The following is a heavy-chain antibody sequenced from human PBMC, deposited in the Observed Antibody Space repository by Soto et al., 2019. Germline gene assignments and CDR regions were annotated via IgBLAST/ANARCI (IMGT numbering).Heavy chain of an antibody. CDR1: GFTFSSYG. CDR3: AKDTLPYIVVVVAATPYFDY. CDR2: ISYDGSNK. V-gene: IGHV3-30*18. D-gene: IGHD2-15*01. Sequence: QVQLVESGGGVVQPGRSLRLSCAASGFTFSSYGMHWVRQAPGKGLEWVAVISYDGSNKYYADSVKGRFTISRDNSKNTXYXXMSSLRAEDTAVYYCAKDTLPYIVVVVAATPYFDYWGQGTLVTVSS. J-gene: IGHJ4*02.